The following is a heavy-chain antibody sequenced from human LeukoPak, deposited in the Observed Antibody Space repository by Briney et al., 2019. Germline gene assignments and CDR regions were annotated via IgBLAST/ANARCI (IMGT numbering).Heavy chain of an antibody. CDR3: ARETSGYYSGFDY. D-gene: IGHD3-22*01. CDR1: GFTFSSYW. Sequence: QTGGSLRLSCAASGFTFSSYWMSWVRQAPGKGLEWVANIKQDGSEKYYVDSVKGRFTISRDNAKNSLYLQMNSLRAEDTAVYYCARETSGYYSGFDYWGQGTLVTVSS. CDR2: IKQDGSEK. J-gene: IGHJ4*02. V-gene: IGHV3-7*03.